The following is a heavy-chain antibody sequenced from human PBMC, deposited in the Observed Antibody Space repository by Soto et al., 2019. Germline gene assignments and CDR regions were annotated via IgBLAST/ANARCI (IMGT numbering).Heavy chain of an antibody. V-gene: IGHV3-23*01. CDR3: AKAGPLRVVGYLGPYYYYGMDV. CDR1: GFTFKNYA. D-gene: IGHD3-3*01. CDR2: ISGGGGSI. Sequence: EVQLLESGGGLVQPGGSLRLSCAASGFTFKNYAMSWARQAPGKGLEWVSGISGGGGSIHYADSVKGQFTISRDNSKNTLCLQMNSLRVEDTAVYYCAKAGPLRVVGYLGPYYYYGMDVWGQGTTVTVSS. J-gene: IGHJ6*02.